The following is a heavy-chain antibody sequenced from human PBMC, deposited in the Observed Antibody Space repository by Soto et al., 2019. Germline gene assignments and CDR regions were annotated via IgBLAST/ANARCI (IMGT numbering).Heavy chain of an antibody. Sequence: ASVKVSCKASGYTFTSYGISWVRQAPGQGLEWMGWISAYNGNTNYAQKLQGRVTMTTDTSTSTAYVELRSLRSDDTAVYYCAIDYDYVWGSYRHRFDYWGQGPLVTVSS. V-gene: IGHV1-18*01. CDR3: AIDYDYVWGSYRHRFDY. CDR2: ISAYNGNT. J-gene: IGHJ4*02. D-gene: IGHD3-16*02. CDR1: GYTFTSYG.